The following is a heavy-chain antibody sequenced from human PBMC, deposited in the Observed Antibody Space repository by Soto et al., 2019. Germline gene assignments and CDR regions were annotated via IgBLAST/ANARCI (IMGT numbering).Heavy chain of an antibody. Sequence: LRLSCTASGFTLSRHTMNWVRQAPGKGLEWVSFIGSRTSDIYYADSVKGRFTISRDNAKNSLYLDLTRLRAEDTAVYFCVRDYYDTSGYPNTFDMWGQGTMVTVSS. CDR3: VRDYYDTSGYPNTFDM. CDR2: IGSRTSDI. V-gene: IGHV3-21*01. D-gene: IGHD3-22*01. CDR1: GFTLSRHT. J-gene: IGHJ3*02.